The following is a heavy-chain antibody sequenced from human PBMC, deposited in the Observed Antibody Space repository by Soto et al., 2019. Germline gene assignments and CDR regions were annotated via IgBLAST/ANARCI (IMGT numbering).Heavy chain of an antibody. CDR2: ISAYNGNT. V-gene: IGHV1-18*01. CDR3: ARDLTAEWFGELIFDY. D-gene: IGHD3-10*01. J-gene: IGHJ4*02. CDR1: GYTFTSYG. Sequence: QVQLVQSGAEVKKPGASVKVSCKASGYTFTSYGISWVRQAPEQGLEWMGWISAYNGNTNYAQKLQGRVTMTTDTSTSTAYMELRSLRSDDTAVYYCARDLTAEWFGELIFDYWGQGTLVTVSS.